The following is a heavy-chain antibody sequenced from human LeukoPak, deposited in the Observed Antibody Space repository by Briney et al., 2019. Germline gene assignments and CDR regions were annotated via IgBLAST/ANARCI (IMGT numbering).Heavy chain of an antibody. CDR1: GFTFSTYW. D-gene: IGHD3-16*01. Sequence: GGSLRLSCTVSGFTFSTYWMSWVRQAPGKGLEWVANIKQDGSERHYVDSVKGRFTISRDNAKSSVYLQMSSLRVEDTAVYYCVRHDFASPLYCWGQGTLVTVSS. CDR2: IKQDGSER. V-gene: IGHV3-7*01. J-gene: IGHJ4*02. CDR3: VRHDFASPLYC.